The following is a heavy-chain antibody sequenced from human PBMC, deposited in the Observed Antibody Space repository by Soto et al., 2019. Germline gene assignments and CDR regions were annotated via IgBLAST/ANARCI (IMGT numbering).Heavy chain of an antibody. CDR2: IIPIFGTA. CDR1: GGTFSSYA. D-gene: IGHD6-19*01. CDR3: ARGPDGYSSGWIRRYYFDY. Sequence: QVQLVQSGAEVKKPGSSVKVSCKASGGTFSSYAISWVRQAPGQGLEWMGGIIPIFGTANYAQKFQGRVTITAEECTSPAYRELSSLRSEDAAVYYWARGPDGYSSGWIRRYYFDYWGQGTLVTVSS. V-gene: IGHV1-69*12. J-gene: IGHJ4*02.